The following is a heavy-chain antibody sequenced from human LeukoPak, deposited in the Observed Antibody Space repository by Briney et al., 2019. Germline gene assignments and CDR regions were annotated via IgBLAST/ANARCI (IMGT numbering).Heavy chain of an antibody. Sequence: PGGSLRLSCAASGFTFTSYAISWVRQAPGKGLEWVSAISGSGVGTYYADYVMGRFTISRDNSKNTLYLQMNSLRAEDTAVYYCAKGAGRLYYYDSSGYYGPPFFQHWGQGTLVTVSS. CDR2: ISGSGVGT. V-gene: IGHV3-23*01. J-gene: IGHJ1*01. CDR1: GFTFTSYA. CDR3: AKGAGRLYYYDSSGYYGPPFFQH. D-gene: IGHD3-22*01.